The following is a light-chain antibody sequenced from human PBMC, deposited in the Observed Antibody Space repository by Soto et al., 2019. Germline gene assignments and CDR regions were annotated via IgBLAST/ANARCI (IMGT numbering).Light chain of an antibody. CDR1: ESVSSSY. CDR3: HQYGTSTIT. CDR2: GAS. V-gene: IGKV3-20*01. J-gene: IGKJ5*01. Sequence: EIVLTRSPDTLSLSPGERATLSCRASESVSSSYLAWYQQRPGQAPRLLIYGASSRATGIPDRFSGSGSGTDFTLTISRLEPEDFAVYYCHQYGTSTITFGPGTRLEIK.